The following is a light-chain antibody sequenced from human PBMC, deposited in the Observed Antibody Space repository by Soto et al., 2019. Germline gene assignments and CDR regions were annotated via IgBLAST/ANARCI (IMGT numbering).Light chain of an antibody. Sequence: EIVLTQSPATLSLSPGERATLSCRASQSVSSYLAWYQQKPGQAPRLLIYDASNRATGIPARFSGSGSGTAFTLTSSSLQAEAFAVYYCQQRSNWPLTFGGGTKVEIK. CDR1: QSVSSY. J-gene: IGKJ4*01. V-gene: IGKV3-11*01. CDR2: DAS. CDR3: QQRSNWPLT.